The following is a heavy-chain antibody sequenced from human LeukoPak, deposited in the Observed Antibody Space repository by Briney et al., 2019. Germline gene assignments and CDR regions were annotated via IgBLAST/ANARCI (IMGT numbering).Heavy chain of an antibody. CDR1: GLTFSAYA. V-gene: IGHV3-23*01. CDR3: AKGGLAERFDS. CDR2: ISGSGGST. D-gene: IGHD2-21*01. J-gene: IGHJ4*02. Sequence: GSLRLSCAASGLTFSAYAMSWVRQAPGKGLEWVSAISGSGGSTYYADSVKGRFTISRDNSKNTLDLQMNSLRAEDTAVYYCAKGGLAERFDSWGQGTLVTVSS.